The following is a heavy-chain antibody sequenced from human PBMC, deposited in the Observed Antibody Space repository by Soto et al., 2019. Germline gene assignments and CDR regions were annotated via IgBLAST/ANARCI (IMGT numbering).Heavy chain of an antibody. CDR2: INHSGST. D-gene: IGHD3-10*01. V-gene: IGHV4-34*01. CDR1: GGSFSGYY. J-gene: IGHJ6*02. CDR3: ARGGSNTMVRGALRARYYGMDV. Sequence: PSETLSLTCAVYGGSFSGYYWTWIRQPPGTGLEWIGEINHSGSTNYNPSLKSRVTISVDTSKNQFSLKLTSVTAADTAVYYCARGGSNTMVRGALRARYYGMDVWGQGTTVTVSS.